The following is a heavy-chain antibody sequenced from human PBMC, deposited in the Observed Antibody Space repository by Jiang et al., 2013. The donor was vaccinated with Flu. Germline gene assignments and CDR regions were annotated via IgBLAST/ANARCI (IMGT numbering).Heavy chain of an antibody. CDR2: IREDGSEK. CDR1: GFTFGSSW. Sequence: LVEVWGRLGPXGGSLRISCVASGFTFGSSWMTWVRQAPGKGLEWLANIREDGSEKSYVDSVKGRFTISRDNAAKSVFLQMNSLRTEDTAVYYCAKGGWNFDSWGQGTLVTVSS. V-gene: IGHV3-7*03. J-gene: IGHJ4*02. CDR3: AKGGWNFDS. D-gene: IGHD6-19*01.